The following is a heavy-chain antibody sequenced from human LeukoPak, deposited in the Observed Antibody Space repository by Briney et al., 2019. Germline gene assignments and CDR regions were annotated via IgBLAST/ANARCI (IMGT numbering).Heavy chain of an antibody. J-gene: IGHJ4*02. CDR2: IYICGST. CDR1: RCTVSSNY. V-gene: IGHV3-66*01. D-gene: IGHD3-10*01. CDR3: ARGTVTMVDY. Sequence: PGGSLSLSCAASRCTVSSNYMSWVGQAAGRGLAGVSVIYICGSTYYAHSVKGRFTISRDSSKHALFLQMNSLRAGDTAVYYCARGTVTMVDYWGQGTLVTVSS.